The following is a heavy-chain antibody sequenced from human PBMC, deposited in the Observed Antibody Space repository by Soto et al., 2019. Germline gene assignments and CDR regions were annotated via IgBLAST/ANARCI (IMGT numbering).Heavy chain of an antibody. D-gene: IGHD1-7*01. CDR2: IFYSGDT. V-gene: IGHV4-30-4*01. CDR1: GASVNTGDYY. Sequence: VQLQGSGPGLLKPSQTLSLTCTVSGASVNTGDYYWSYIRQPPGKGLEWLGYIFYSGDTYYNPSLKSRANIYLNTSRNQFSLTLTSVTDADTALYYCVGTGTTDDFWGQGTLVTVSS. CDR3: VGTGTTDDF. J-gene: IGHJ1*01.